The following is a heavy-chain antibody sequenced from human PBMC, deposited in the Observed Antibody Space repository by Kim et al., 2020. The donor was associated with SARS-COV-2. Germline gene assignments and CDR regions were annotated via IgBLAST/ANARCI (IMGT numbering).Heavy chain of an antibody. CDR2: IWYDGSNK. CDR1: GFTFSSYG. V-gene: IGHV3-33*06. D-gene: IGHD2-2*01. Sequence: GGSLRLSCAASGFTFSSYGMHWVRQAPGKGLEWVAVIWYDGSNKYYADSVKGRFTISRDNSKNTLYLQMNSLRAEDTAVYYCAKSGDIVVVPAAPFDYWGQGTLVTVSS. CDR3: AKSGDIVVVPAAPFDY. J-gene: IGHJ4*02.